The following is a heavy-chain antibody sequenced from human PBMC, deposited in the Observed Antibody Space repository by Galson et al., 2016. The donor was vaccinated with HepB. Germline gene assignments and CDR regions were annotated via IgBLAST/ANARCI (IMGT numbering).Heavy chain of an antibody. CDR1: GFTFSSYA. Sequence: SLRLSCAASGFTFSSYAMSWVRQAPGKGLEWVSSISGGGGTTYYADSVKGRFTISRDNSKNTLYLQMNSLRAEDTAIYYCAKYYGSGSFYLWGFGSWGQGTLVTVSS. J-gene: IGHJ4*02. CDR2: ISGGGGTT. V-gene: IGHV3-23*01. CDR3: AKYYGSGSFYLWGFGS. D-gene: IGHD3-10*01.